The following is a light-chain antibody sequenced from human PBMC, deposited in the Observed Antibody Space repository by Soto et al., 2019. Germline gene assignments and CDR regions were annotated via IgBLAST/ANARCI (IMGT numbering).Light chain of an antibody. CDR2: RND. Sequence: QSVLTQPPSASGTLGQRVTISCSGSSSNIGSNYVYWYQQLPGTAPKLLIHRNDQRPSGVPDRFSGSKSGTSASLAIRGLRSEDEADFFCAVWDDSLSGVVFGGGTKLTVL. V-gene: IGLV1-47*01. J-gene: IGLJ2*01. CDR1: SSNIGSNY. CDR3: AVWDDSLSGVV.